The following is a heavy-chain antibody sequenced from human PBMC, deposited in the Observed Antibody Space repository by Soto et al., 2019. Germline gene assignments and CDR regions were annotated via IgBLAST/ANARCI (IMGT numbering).Heavy chain of an antibody. J-gene: IGHJ5*01. V-gene: IGHV3-15*01. CDR1: GFTFSNAW. CDR2: IKSKTDGGTT. Sequence: GGSLRLSCAASGFTFSNAWMSWVRQAPGKGLEWVGRIKSKTDGGTTDYAAPVKGRFTISRDDSKNTLYLQMNSLKTEDTAVYYCPTPRRQLLFPGSGFESWGQGTLVTVSS. CDR3: PTPRRQLLFPGSGFES. D-gene: IGHD2-2*01.